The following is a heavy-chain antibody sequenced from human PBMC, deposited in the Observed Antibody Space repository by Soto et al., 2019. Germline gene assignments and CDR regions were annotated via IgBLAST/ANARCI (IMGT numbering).Heavy chain of an antibody. CDR3: AKGRGSGSRPSYYYYYMDV. V-gene: IGHV3-23*01. CDR2: ISGSGGST. Sequence: GGSLRLSCAASGFTFSSYAMSWVRQAPGKGLEWVSAISGSGGSTYYADSVKGRFTISRDNSKNTLYLQMNSLRAEDTAVYYCAKGRGSGSRPSYYYYYMDVWGKGTTVTVSS. CDR1: GFTFSSYA. J-gene: IGHJ6*03. D-gene: IGHD3-10*01.